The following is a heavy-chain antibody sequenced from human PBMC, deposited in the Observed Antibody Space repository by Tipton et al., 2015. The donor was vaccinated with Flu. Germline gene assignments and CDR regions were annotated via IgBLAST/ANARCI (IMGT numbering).Heavy chain of an antibody. CDR1: GGSISSYY. D-gene: IGHD6-25*01. CDR3: ARVRSALGGMDV. V-gene: IGHV4-4*07. Sequence: TLSLTCSVSGGSISSYYWSWIRQPAGKGLEWIGRIYSRGTTNYNPSLKSRVTMSVDTSKNQFSLKLSSVTAADTAVYYCARVRSALGGMDVWGQGTTVTVSS. CDR2: IYSRGTT. J-gene: IGHJ6*02.